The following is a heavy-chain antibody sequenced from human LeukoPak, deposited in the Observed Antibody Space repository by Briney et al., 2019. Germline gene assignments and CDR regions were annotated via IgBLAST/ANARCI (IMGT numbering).Heavy chain of an antibody. J-gene: IGHJ4*02. D-gene: IGHD1-7*01. Sequence: SVKVSCKASGGTFSSYAISWVRQAPGQGLEWMGGIIPIFGTANYAQKFQGRVTITTDESTSTAHMELSSLRSEDTAVYYCARGRLELRSRSYYFDYWGQGTLVTVSS. CDR1: GGTFSSYA. CDR3: ARGRLELRSRSYYFDY. V-gene: IGHV1-69*05. CDR2: IIPIFGTA.